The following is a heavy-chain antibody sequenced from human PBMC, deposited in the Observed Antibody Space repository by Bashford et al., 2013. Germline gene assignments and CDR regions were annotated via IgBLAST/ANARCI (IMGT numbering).Heavy chain of an antibody. J-gene: IGHJ5*02. CDR1: GSISSSSYY. CDR3: ARLTIFGSWFDP. CDR2: LHQWSI. D-gene: IGHD3-3*01. Sequence: SXTLVPHLHCLCGSISSSSYYWGWNRQPPREGAGVDWAHLHQWSIDFNPSLKSRVTMSEDRSNNQFSLKMSSVTAADTAIYYCARLTIFGSWFDPWGQGTPVT. V-gene: IGHV4-39*07.